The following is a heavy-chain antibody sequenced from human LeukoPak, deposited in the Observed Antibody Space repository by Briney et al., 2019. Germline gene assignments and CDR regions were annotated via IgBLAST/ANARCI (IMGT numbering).Heavy chain of an antibody. D-gene: IGHD2-15*01. Sequence: WASVKVSCRASGFTFTSSAMQWVRQARGQRLEWIGWIVVGSGNTNYAQKFQERVTITRDMSTSTAYMELSSLRAEDTAVYYCAKAGAVVVVAAKYFDYWGQGTLVTVSS. CDR2: IVVGSGNT. CDR1: GFTFTSSA. CDR3: AKAGAVVVVAAKYFDY. V-gene: IGHV1-58*02. J-gene: IGHJ4*02.